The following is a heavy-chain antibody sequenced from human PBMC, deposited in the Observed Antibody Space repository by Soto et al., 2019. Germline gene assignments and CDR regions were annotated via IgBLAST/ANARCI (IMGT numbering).Heavy chain of an antibody. CDR1: GYTFTGYY. CDR2: INPNSGGT. Sequence: ASVKVACKASGYTFTGYYMHWVRQAPGQGLEWMGWINPNSGGTNYAQKLQGRVTTTTDTSTRTAYMELRSLRSDDTAVYYCARDTQAPRAYYDFWSGYYTGRYYLDYWGQGTLVAVSS. J-gene: IGHJ4*02. V-gene: IGHV1-2*02. CDR3: ARDTQAPRAYYDFWSGYYTGRYYLDY. D-gene: IGHD3-3*01.